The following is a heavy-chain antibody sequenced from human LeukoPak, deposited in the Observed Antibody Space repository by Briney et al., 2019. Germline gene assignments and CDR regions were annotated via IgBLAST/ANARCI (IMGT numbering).Heavy chain of an antibody. D-gene: IGHD2-15*01. V-gene: IGHV4-59*11. CDR1: GGSISSHY. Sequence: SETLSLTCTVSGGSISSHYWSWIRQPPGKGLEWIGYIYYSGCTNYNPSLKSRVTISVDTSKNQFSLKLSSVTAADTAVYYCASGEGYCSGGWCWFDPWGQGTLVTVSS. CDR2: IYYSGCT. J-gene: IGHJ5*02. CDR3: ASGEGYCSGGWCWFDP.